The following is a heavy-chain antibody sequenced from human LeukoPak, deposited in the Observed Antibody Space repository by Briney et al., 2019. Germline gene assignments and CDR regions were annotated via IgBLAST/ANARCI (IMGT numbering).Heavy chain of an antibody. Sequence: SVKVSFKASGGTFIIYAISWVRQAPGQGLEWMGRIIPILGIANYAQKFQGRVTITADKSTSTAYMELSSLRSEDTAVYYCAFLYYYDSSGPGAFDIWGQGTMVTVSS. CDR2: IIPILGIA. CDR3: AFLYYYDSSGPGAFDI. J-gene: IGHJ3*02. CDR1: GGTFIIYA. V-gene: IGHV1-69*04. D-gene: IGHD3-22*01.